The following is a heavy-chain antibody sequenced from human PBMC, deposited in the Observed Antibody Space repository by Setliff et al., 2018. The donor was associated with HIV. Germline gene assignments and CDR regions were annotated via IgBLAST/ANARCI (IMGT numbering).Heavy chain of an antibody. CDR1: GGSFSGYY. Sequence: SETLSLTCAVYGGSFSGYYWGWIRQPPGKGLEWIGSIYYSGSTYYNPSLKSRVTISVDTSNNQVSLKLNSVTAADTAVYYCARAPITIFGVIIIPVYFDYWGQGTLVTVSS. CDR3: ARAPITIFGVIIIPVYFDY. CDR2: IYYSGST. V-gene: IGHV4-34*01. J-gene: IGHJ4*02. D-gene: IGHD3-3*01.